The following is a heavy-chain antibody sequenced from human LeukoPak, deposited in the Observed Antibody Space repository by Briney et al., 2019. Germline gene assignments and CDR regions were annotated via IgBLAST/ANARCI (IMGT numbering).Heavy chain of an antibody. CDR2: ISSSSSTI. J-gene: IGHJ6*03. V-gene: IGHV3-48*01. Sequence: PGGSLRLSCAASGFTFSSYSMNWVRQAPGKGLEWVSYISSSSSTIYYADSVKGRFTISRDNAKNSLYLQMNSLRAEDTAVYYCATDPAGRYYYYMDVWGKGTTVTISS. CDR1: GFTFSSYS. D-gene: IGHD2-15*01. CDR3: ATDPAGRYYYYMDV.